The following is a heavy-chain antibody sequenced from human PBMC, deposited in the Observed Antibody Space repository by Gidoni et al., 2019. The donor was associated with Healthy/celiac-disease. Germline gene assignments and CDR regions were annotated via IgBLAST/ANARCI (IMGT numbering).Heavy chain of an antibody. CDR1: GFTFSSYA. CDR3: AKPSLRIVGANPLDFDY. D-gene: IGHD1-26*01. V-gene: IGHV3-23*01. Sequence: EVQLLESGGGLVQPGGSLRLSCAASGFTFSSYAMSWVRQAPGKGLEWVSAISGSGGSTYYADSVKGRFTISRDNSKNTLYLQMNSLRAEDTAVYYCAKPSLRIVGANPLDFDYWGQGTLVTVSS. J-gene: IGHJ4*02. CDR2: ISGSGGST.